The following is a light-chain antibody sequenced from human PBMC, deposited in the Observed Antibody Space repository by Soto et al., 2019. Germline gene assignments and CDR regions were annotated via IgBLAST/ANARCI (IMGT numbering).Light chain of an antibody. CDR1: QSVGTY. Sequence: DIQMTQSPSSLSASVGDRVTITCRARQSVGTYVSWYQQKEGKAPKLLINVASTLQSGVASTFSGSGSGTDFTLAISSLQPEDFATYYCQQSASSPQTFGGGTRVEIK. CDR2: VAS. CDR3: QQSASSPQT. J-gene: IGKJ4*01. V-gene: IGKV1-39*01.